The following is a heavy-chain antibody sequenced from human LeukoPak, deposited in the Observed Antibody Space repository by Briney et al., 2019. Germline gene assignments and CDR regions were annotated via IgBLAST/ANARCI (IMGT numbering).Heavy chain of an antibody. CDR3: ARGVDYYGMDV. Sequence: GGSLRLSCAASGFTVSSNYMSWVRQAPGKGLEWVSAIGTAGDTYYPGSAKGRFTISRENAKNSLYLQMNSLRAGDTAVYYCARGVDYYGMDVWGQGTTVTVSS. D-gene: IGHD2-15*01. CDR1: GFTVSSNY. J-gene: IGHJ6*02. V-gene: IGHV3-13*01. CDR2: IGTAGDT.